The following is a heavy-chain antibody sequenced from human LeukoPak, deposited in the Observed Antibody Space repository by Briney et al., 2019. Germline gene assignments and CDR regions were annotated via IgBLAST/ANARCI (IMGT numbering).Heavy chain of an antibody. CDR1: GASISSYY. CDR2: IFPSGST. Sequence: SETLSLTCTVSGASISSYYWSWIRQPAGEGLEWIGRIFPSGSTHYNPSLNSRVTVSVDTSKNHFSLNLSSVTAADTAVYYCARTSATGGTYFGYWGQGTLVTVSS. V-gene: IGHV4-4*07. CDR3: ARTSATGGTYFGY. D-gene: IGHD1-26*01. J-gene: IGHJ4*02.